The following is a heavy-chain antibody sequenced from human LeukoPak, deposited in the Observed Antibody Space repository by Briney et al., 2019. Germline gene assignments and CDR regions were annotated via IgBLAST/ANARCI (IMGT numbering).Heavy chain of an antibody. CDR3: ARGDTAMVRLIYYFDY. J-gene: IGHJ4*02. CDR2: ISSSSYI. V-gene: IGHV3-21*01. CDR1: GFTFSTYS. D-gene: IGHD5-18*01. Sequence: PGGSLRLSCEVSGFTFSTYSMNWVRQAPGKGLEWVSSISSSSYIYYADSVKGRFTISRDNSKNTLYLQMNSLRAEDTAVYYCARGDTAMVRLIYYFDYWGQGTLVTVSS.